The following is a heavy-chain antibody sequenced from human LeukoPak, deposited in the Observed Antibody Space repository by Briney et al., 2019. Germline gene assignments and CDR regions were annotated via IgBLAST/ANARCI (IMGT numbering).Heavy chain of an antibody. D-gene: IGHD2-2*01. CDR1: GYTFTNYD. J-gene: IGHJ3*02. CDR3: AREAPDCSSTSCFGEKPQDAFDI. Sequence: ASVKVSCKASGYTFTNYDINWVRQATGQGLEWVGRMNPNSGNTGYAQKFQGRVTITGNTSISTAYMELSSLRSEDTAVYYCAREAPDCSSTSCFGEKPQDAFDIWGQGTMVTVSS. V-gene: IGHV1-8*03. CDR2: MNPNSGNT.